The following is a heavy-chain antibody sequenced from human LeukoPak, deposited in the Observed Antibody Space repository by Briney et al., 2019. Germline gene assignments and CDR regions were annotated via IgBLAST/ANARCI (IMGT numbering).Heavy chain of an antibody. D-gene: IGHD5-24*01. Sequence: PGGSLRLSCAASGFTFSSYAMHWVRQAPGKGLEYVSSISINGGSTYYTNSVKGRFTISRDNYKHTLYLQMGSLRAEDMAVYYCARERPASRDGYNALEHWGQGTLVTVSS. V-gene: IGHV3-64*01. CDR3: ARERPASRDGYNALEH. CDR2: ISINGGST. J-gene: IGHJ1*01. CDR1: GFTFSSYA.